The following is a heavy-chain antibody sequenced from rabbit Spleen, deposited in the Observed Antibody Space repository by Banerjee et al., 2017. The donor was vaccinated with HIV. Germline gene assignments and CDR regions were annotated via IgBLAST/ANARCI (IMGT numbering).Heavy chain of an antibody. CDR2: INGVTGKA. CDR1: GLDFSATYW. J-gene: IGHJ4*01. Sequence: QEQVEESGGDLVKRGASLTLTCKASGLDFSATYWICWVRQTPGKLLEWIACINGVTGKAVYSSWAQGRFTLSKTTSTTVPLQMPNAAAADTATYLCTRSSETSSCGKDLWGPGTLVTVS. D-gene: IGHD4-2*01. V-gene: IGHV1S45*01. CDR3: TRSSETSSCGKDL.